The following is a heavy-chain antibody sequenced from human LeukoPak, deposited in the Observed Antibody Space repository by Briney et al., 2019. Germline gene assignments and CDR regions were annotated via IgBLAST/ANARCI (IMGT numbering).Heavy chain of an antibody. CDR3: ARGYCSGGSCYSYYYYNYMDV. J-gene: IGHJ6*03. V-gene: IGHV4-38-2*02. CDR2: IYYSGST. CDR1: GYSISTGYY. Sequence: SETLSLTCTVSGYSISTGYYWGWIRQPPGKGLEWIGSIYYSGSTCYNPSLKSRVTISVDTSKNQFSLKLSSVTAADTAVYYCARGYCSGGSCYSYYYYNYMDVWGKGTTVTVSS. D-gene: IGHD2-15*01.